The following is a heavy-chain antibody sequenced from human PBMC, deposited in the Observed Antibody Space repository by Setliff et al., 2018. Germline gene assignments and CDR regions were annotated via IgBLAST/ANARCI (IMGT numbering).Heavy chain of an antibody. D-gene: IGHD5-18*01. CDR2: VYHLGTT. V-gene: IGHV4-59*12. CDR3: ARAPLESGYNYGQGHYFDY. J-gene: IGHJ4*02. CDR1: GDSINGYY. Sequence: PSETLSLTCNISGDSINGYYWTWVRQLPGKGLEWIGYVYHLGTTDYNPSLESRATISLDTSNNLSLLQLRSVTAADTAVYYCARAPLESGYNYGQGHYFDYWGQGTLVTVSS.